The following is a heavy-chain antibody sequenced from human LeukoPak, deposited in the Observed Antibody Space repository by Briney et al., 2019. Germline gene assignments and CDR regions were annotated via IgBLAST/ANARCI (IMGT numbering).Heavy chain of an antibody. CDR2: IIPIFGTA. V-gene: IGHV1-69*06. J-gene: IGHJ6*03. D-gene: IGHD1-1*01. CDR3: AGGNDVQVARYYYMDV. CDR1: GGTFSSYA. Sequence: GASVKVSCKASGGTFSSYAISWVRQAPGQGLEWMGGIIPIFGTANYAQKFQGRVTITADKSTSTAYMEPSSLRSEDTAVYYCAGGNDVQVARYYYMDVWGKGTTVTVSS.